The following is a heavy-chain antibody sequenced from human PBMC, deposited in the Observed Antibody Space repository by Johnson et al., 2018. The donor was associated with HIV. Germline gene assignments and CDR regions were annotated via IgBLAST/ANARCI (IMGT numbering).Heavy chain of an antibody. CDR3: ARDDLGNPFSSYDAFDI. CDR1: GFTLNNYG. Sequence: QVQLVESGGGVVQPGRSLRLSCAASGFTLNNYGMHWVRQAPGRGLEWVTSIPYDANNKYYADSVKGRFTISRDNSKNTLYLQMNSLRAEDTAVYYCARDDLGNPFSSYDAFDIWGQGTMVTVSS. CDR2: IPYDANNK. D-gene: IGHD6-13*01. V-gene: IGHV3-33*01. J-gene: IGHJ3*02.